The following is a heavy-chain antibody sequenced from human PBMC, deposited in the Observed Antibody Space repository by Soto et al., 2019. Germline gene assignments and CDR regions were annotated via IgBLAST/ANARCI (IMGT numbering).Heavy chain of an antibody. D-gene: IGHD2-15*01. CDR2: ISGSGGST. CDR1: VFPFSFDV. J-gene: IGHJ6*02. Sequence: GGSLILSCAASVFPFSFDVRSWVRPAPGKGLEWFSVISGSGGSTYFSYSVECRVTISIDNSKNTLYLQMNSLRAEDTAVYYCAKDREGWPRGCDVWGPGTTVTVS. CDR3: AKDREGWPRGCDV. V-gene: IGHV3-23*01.